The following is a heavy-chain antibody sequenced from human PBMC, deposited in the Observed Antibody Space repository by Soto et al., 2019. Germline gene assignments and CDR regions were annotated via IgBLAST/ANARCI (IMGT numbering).Heavy chain of an antibody. V-gene: IGHV4-39*01. CDR3: ARLMADSSSRQEPEYFQH. J-gene: IGHJ1*01. CDR2: IYYSGST. CDR1: GGSISSSSYY. D-gene: IGHD6-13*01. Sequence: QLQLQESGPGLVKPSETLSLTCTVSGGSISSSSYYWGWIRQPPGKGLEWIGSIYYSGSTYYNPSLKSRVTISVDTSKNQFSLKLSSVTAADTAVYYCARLMADSSSRQEPEYFQHWGQGTLVTVSS.